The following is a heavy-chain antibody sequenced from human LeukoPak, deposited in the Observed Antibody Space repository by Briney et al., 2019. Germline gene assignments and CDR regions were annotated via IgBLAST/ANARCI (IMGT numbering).Heavy chain of an antibody. CDR2: IIPIFGTA. CDR3: ARDPPRYCSSTSCAFDI. J-gene: IGHJ3*02. Sequence: SVKVSCKASGGTFSSYAISWVRQAPGQGLEWMGGIIPIFGTANYAQKFQGGVTITADESTSTAYMELSSLRSEDTAVYYCARDPPRYCSSTSCAFDIWGQGTMVTVSS. D-gene: IGHD2-2*01. CDR1: GGTFSSYA. V-gene: IGHV1-69*01.